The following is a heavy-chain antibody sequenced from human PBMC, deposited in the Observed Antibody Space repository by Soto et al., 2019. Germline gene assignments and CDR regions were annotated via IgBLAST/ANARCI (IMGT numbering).Heavy chain of an antibody. D-gene: IGHD5-18*01. CDR2: ISTSSSNI. V-gene: IGHV3-48*02. Sequence: EVQLVESGGGLVQPGESLRLSCAASGFTFSSYSLNWVRQAPGKGLEWVSYISTSSSNIYYADSVKGRFTISRDNANNSLYLQMNSLRDGDTAVYYCVRDWYSNALAPDAFDIWGQGTMVIVSS. J-gene: IGHJ3*02. CDR1: GFTFSSYS. CDR3: VRDWYSNALAPDAFDI.